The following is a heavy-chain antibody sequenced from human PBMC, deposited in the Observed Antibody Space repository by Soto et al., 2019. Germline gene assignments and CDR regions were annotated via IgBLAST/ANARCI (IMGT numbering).Heavy chain of an antibody. CDR1: GGSFSGYY. V-gene: IGHV4-34*01. CDR3: ARCNPDYSNYYYYYYMDV. Sequence: SETLSLTCAVYGGSFSGYYWSWIRQPPGKGLEWIGEISHSGSTNYNPSLNSRVTISVDTSKNQFSLKLSSVTAADTAVYYCARCNPDYSNYYYYYYMDVWGKGTTVTVSS. J-gene: IGHJ6*03. CDR2: ISHSGST. D-gene: IGHD4-4*01.